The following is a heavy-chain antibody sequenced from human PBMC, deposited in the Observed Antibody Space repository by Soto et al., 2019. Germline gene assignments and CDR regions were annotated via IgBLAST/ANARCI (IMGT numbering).Heavy chain of an antibody. J-gene: IGHJ5*02. CDR1: GFTVSSNY. CDR3: ARDVEYCSGGSCYNWFDP. D-gene: IGHD2-15*01. V-gene: IGHV3-53*01. CDR2: IYSGGST. Sequence: EVQLVESGGGLIQPGGSLRLSCAASGFTVSSNYMSWVRQAPGKGLEWVSVIYSGGSTYYADSVKGRFTISRDNSKNTLYLQMNSLRAEETAVYYCARDVEYCSGGSCYNWFDPWGQGTLVTVSS.